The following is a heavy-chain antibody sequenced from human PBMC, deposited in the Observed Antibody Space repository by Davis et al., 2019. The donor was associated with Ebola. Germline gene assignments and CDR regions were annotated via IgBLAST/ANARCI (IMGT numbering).Heavy chain of an antibody. V-gene: IGHV4-59*01. D-gene: IGHD6-19*01. J-gene: IGHJ5*02. CDR3: ARDWYSSGWYNWFDP. Sequence: SETLSLTCTVSGGSISSSYWSWIRQPPGKGLEWIGYIYYSGSTNYNPSLKSRVTISVDTSKNQFSLKLSSVTAADTAVYYCARDWYSSGWYNWFDPWGQGTLVTVSS. CDR2: IYYSGST. CDR1: GGSISSSY.